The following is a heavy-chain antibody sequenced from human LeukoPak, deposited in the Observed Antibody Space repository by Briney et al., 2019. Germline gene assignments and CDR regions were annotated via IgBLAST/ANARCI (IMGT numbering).Heavy chain of an antibody. D-gene: IGHD6-13*01. CDR1: GFTFSSYG. CDR3: ARESAGIAY. Sequence: PGGSLRLSCAASGFTFSSYGMSWVRQAPGKGLEWVSAIGGRDGSTYYADSVKGRFTISRDNSKNTLYVQMNSLRAEDTAVYYCARESAGIAYWGQGTLVTVSS. V-gene: IGHV3-23*01. J-gene: IGHJ4*02. CDR2: IGGRDGST.